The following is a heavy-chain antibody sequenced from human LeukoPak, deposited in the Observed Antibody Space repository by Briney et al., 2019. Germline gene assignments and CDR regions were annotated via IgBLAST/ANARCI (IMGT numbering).Heavy chain of an antibody. CDR1: GFTFSSYW. CDR3: ARSADSSGYFREITLYYFDY. V-gene: IGHV3-7*03. CDR2: IKQDGNEK. D-gene: IGHD3-22*01. Sequence: PGGSLRLSCATSGFTFSSYWMTWVRQAPGKGLEWVANIKQDGNEKHYVDSVKGRFTISRDNAKNSLYLQMNSLRAEDTAVYYCARSADSSGYFREITLYYFDYWGQGTLVTVSS. J-gene: IGHJ4*02.